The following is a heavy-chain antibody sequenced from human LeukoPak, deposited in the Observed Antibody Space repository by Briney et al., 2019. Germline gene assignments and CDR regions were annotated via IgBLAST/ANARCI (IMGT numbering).Heavy chain of an antibody. J-gene: IGHJ4*02. CDR3: AKALGTMIFDY. V-gene: IGHV3-48*03. Sequence: GGSLRLSCAASGFTFSSYEMNWVRQAPGKGLEWVSYISSSGSTIYYADSVKGRFTISRDNSKNTLYLQMNSLRAKDTAVYYCAKALGTMIFDYWGQGTLVTVSS. CDR1: GFTFSSYE. CDR2: ISSSGSTI. D-gene: IGHD3-22*01.